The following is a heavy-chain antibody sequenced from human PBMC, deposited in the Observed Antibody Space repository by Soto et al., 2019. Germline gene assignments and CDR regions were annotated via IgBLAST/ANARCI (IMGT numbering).Heavy chain of an antibody. CDR1: GYTFASYD. J-gene: IGHJ4*02. CDR2: MNPNTGNS. V-gene: IGHV1-8*01. CDR3: ARRAETNGWNGFGADKYYFDF. Sequence: GXSVKVSCQASGYTFASYDIYWVRQATGQGLEWMGWMNPNTGNSGYAQKFQGRVTMTSDSSINTVHMELSSLRFEDTAVYYCARRAETNGWNGFGADKYYFDFWGQGTLVTVSS. D-gene: IGHD1-1*01.